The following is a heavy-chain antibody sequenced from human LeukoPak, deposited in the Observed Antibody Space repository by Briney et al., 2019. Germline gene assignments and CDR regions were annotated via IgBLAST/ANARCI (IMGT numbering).Heavy chain of an antibody. V-gene: IGHV1-18*01. Sequence: ASVKVSCKASGYTFTNFGITWVRQAPGQGLEWMAWISAYNGNTNYAQNLQGRVTMTTDTSTSTAYMELRSLRFDDTAVYYCARAGAHLTTQLDYWGQGTLVTVS. CDR2: ISAYNGNT. J-gene: IGHJ4*02. CDR3: ARAGAHLTTQLDY. D-gene: IGHD4-11*01. CDR1: GYTFTNFG.